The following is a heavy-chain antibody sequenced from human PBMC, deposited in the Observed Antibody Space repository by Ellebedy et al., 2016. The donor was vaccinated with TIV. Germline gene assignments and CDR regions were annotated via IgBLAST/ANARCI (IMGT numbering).Heavy chain of an antibody. J-gene: IGHJ4*02. Sequence: AASVKVSCKASGYTFTSYYMHWVRQAPGQGLEWMGIINPNVNSTRYAQKFQGRVTMTRDTSTRTVYMELSSLRSEDTAVYYCARDVTVTTTEAFDYWGQGTLVTVSS. D-gene: IGHD4-17*01. V-gene: IGHV1-46*01. CDR3: ARDVTVTTTEAFDY. CDR2: INPNVNST. CDR1: GYTFTSYY.